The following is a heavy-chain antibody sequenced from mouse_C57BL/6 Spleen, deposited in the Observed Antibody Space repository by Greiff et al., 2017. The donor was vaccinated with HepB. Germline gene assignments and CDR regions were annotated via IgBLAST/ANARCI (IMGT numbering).Heavy chain of an antibody. J-gene: IGHJ1*03. Sequence: QVHVKQSGAELVRPGASVKLSCKASGYTFTDYYINWVKQRPGQGLEWIARIYPGSGNTYYNEKFKGKATLTAEKSSSTAYMQLSSLTSEDSAVYFWARLNSSVSWYFDVWGTGTTVTVSS. V-gene: IGHV1-76*01. CDR3: ARLNSSVSWYFDV. CDR1: GYTFTDYY. CDR2: IYPGSGNT. D-gene: IGHD3-2*02.